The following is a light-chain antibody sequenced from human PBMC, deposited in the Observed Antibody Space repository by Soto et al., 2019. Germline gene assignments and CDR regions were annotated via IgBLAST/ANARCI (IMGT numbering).Light chain of an antibody. CDR1: QSVSSN. V-gene: IGKV3-15*01. J-gene: IGKJ2*01. CDR3: QQYKSWPYT. Sequence: EIVMTQSPATLSVSPGERATLSSRASQSVSSNLAWYQQKPGQAPRLLIYGASTRATGIPARFSGSGSGTEFTLTISSLQSEDFAVYYCQQYKSWPYTFGQGTKVDI. CDR2: GAS.